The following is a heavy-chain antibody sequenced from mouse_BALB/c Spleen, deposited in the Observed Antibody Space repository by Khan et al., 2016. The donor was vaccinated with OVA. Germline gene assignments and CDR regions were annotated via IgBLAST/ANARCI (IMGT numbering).Heavy chain of an antibody. CDR1: GYTFTDYN. V-gene: IGHV1S29*02. CDR3: GISRYGSFAY. J-gene: IGHJ3*01. D-gene: IGHD1-1*01. Sequence: VQLQQSGPELVKPGASVKISCKASGYTFTDYNMDWVKQSHGKSLEWVGYIFPNSGGSGYNQKFKTKATLTVDSSSSTAYMDLRSLTSEDSAVYYCGISRYGSFAYWGQATLVTVSA. CDR2: IFPNSGGS.